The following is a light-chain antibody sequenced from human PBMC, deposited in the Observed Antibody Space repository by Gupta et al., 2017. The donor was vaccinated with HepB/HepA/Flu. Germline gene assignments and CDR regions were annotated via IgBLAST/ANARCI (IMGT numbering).Light chain of an antibody. J-gene: IGLJ1*01. Sequence: QSVLTQPPSVSEAPRQRVTIPCSGSSSNIGNNAVNWYQQLPGKAPKLLIYYDDLLPSWVSDRFSGSKSGTSASLAISGLQSEDEADYYCAVWDDSLNANVFGTGTKVTVL. CDR1: SSNIGNNA. V-gene: IGLV1-36*01. CDR3: AVWDDSLNANV. CDR2: YDD.